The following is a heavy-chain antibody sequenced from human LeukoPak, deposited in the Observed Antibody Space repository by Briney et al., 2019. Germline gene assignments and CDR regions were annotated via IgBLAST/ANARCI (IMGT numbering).Heavy chain of an antibody. V-gene: IGHV4-30-4*01. CDR3: ARDSSSWYSYGMDV. J-gene: IGHJ6*04. CDR2: IYYSGST. D-gene: IGHD6-13*01. CDR1: DGSISSGDYY. Sequence: SETLSLTCTVSDGSISSGDYYWSWIRQPPGKGLEWIGYIYYSGSTYYNPSLKSRVTISVDTSKNQFSLKLSSVTAADTAVYYCARDSSSWYSYGMDVWGKGTTVTVSS.